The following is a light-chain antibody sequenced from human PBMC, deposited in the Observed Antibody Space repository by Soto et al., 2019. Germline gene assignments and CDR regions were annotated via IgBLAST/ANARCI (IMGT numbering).Light chain of an antibody. Sequence: QSVLTQPPSVSGAPGQRITISCTGSSSKIGARYDVHWYRQLPGTAPKLLLYGDNNRPSGVPDRFSGSKSGASASLAITGLQADDEADYYCQSYDSSLNRVFGTGTKVTVL. CDR1: SSKIGARYD. CDR2: GDN. CDR3: QSYDSSLNRV. V-gene: IGLV1-40*01. J-gene: IGLJ1*01.